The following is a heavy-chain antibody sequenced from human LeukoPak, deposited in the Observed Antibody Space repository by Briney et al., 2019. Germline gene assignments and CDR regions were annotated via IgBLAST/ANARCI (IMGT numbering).Heavy chain of an antibody. J-gene: IGHJ5*02. V-gene: IGHV4-38-2*02. CDR2: IYHSGDT. Sequence: SETLSLTCTVSGYSINSGYYWGWIRQPPGKGLEWIGSIYHSGDTYYNPSLNSRVTISVDTSKNQFSLRLSSVTAADTAVYYCARDIVVVVAATTNWFDPWGQGTLVTVSS. CDR1: GYSINSGYY. D-gene: IGHD2-15*01. CDR3: ARDIVVVVAATTNWFDP.